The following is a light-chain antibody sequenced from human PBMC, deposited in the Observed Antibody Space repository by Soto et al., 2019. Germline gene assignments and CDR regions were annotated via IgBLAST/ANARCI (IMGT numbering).Light chain of an antibody. J-gene: IGLJ3*02. V-gene: IGLV1-51*01. CDR2: EIN. CDR3: GTWDNSLSVVV. Sequence: QSVLTQPPSVSAAPGQMVTLSCSGSTSNIAYNFVSWYQQLPGTAPKLLIYEINKRPSGISDRFSASKSGTSATLAITGLQTGDEAHYFCGTWDNSLSVVVFGGGTKLTVL. CDR1: TSNIAYNF.